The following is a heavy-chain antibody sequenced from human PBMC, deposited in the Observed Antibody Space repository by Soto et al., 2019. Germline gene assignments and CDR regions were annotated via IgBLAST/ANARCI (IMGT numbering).Heavy chain of an antibody. J-gene: IGHJ6*02. CDR1: GFTFSSYG. D-gene: IGHD1-26*01. Sequence: QVQLVESGGGVVQPGRSLRLSCAASGFTFSSYGMHWVRQAPGKGLEWVAVIWYDGSNKYYADSVKGRFTISRDNSKNTLYLQMNSLRAEDTAVYYCARDNSGQPRVYYYYGMDVWGQGTTVTVSS. V-gene: IGHV3-33*01. CDR3: ARDNSGQPRVYYYYGMDV. CDR2: IWYDGSNK.